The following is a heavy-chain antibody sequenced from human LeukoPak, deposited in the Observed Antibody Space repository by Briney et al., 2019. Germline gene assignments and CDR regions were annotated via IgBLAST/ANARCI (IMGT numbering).Heavy chain of an antibody. Sequence: GASVKVSCKASGYTFTNYDINWVRQAPGQGLEWMGWINPYNGDTNYAQKFQGRVTVTTDTSTSTAYMELRSLRSDDTAVYYCASAGIDRWELLTHAFDIWGQGTMVTVSS. CDR1: GYTFTNYD. D-gene: IGHD4-23*01. CDR3: ASAGIDRWELLTHAFDI. V-gene: IGHV1-18*01. J-gene: IGHJ3*02. CDR2: INPYNGDT.